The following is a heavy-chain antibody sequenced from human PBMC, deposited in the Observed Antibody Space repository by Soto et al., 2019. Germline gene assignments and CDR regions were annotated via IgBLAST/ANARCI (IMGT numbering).Heavy chain of an antibody. J-gene: IGHJ4*02. D-gene: IGHD2-2*01. V-gene: IGHV4-30-4*01. Sequence: SETLSLTCTVCGGSISSGGSYWGWIRQPPGKGLEWIGYIYYSGNTYFNPSLKGRVTLSVDTSKNQFSLNLSSVTAADTAVYYCVRYCSTTKCPFDYWGQGTPVTVSS. CDR2: IYYSGNT. CDR3: VRYCSTTKCPFDY. CDR1: GGSISSGGSY.